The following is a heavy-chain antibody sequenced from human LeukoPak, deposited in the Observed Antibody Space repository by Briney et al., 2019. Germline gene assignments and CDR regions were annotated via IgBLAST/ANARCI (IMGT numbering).Heavy chain of an antibody. CDR3: ARELFPSMVGGSYLPSDY. CDR1: GFTFSSYA. CDR2: ISYDGSNK. Sequence: GRSLRLSCAASGFTFSSYAMHWVRQAPGKGLGWVAVISYDGSNKYYADSVKGRFTISRDNSKNTLYLQMNSLRAEDTAVYYCARELFPSMVGGSYLPSDYWGQGTLVTVSS. D-gene: IGHD1-26*01. J-gene: IGHJ4*02. V-gene: IGHV3-30-3*01.